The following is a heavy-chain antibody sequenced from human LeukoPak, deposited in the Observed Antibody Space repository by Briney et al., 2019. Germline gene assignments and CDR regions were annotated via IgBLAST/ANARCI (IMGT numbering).Heavy chain of an antibody. V-gene: IGHV5-51*01. CDR3: ARRAGYSPYNAFDI. J-gene: IGHJ3*02. CDR2: IYPGDSDT. Sequence: GESLKISCKGSGYRFNAYWIAWVRQMPGKGLEWMGIIYPGDSDTRYSPSFQGQVTISAGKSISTAYLQWSSLKASDTAMYYCARRAGYSPYNAFDIWGQGTMVTVSS. D-gene: IGHD5-18*01. CDR1: GYRFNAYW.